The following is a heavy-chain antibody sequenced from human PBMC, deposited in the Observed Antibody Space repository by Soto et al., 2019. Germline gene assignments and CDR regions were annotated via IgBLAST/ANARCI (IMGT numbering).Heavy chain of an antibody. CDR2: ISGSGGST. D-gene: IGHD2-2*01. CDR1: GFTFSSYA. CDR3: AKQGDIVVVPALYYYYYMDV. J-gene: IGHJ6*03. Sequence: GGSLRLSCAASGFTFSSYAMSWVRQAPGKGLEWVSAISGSGGSTYYADSVKGRFTISRDNSKNTLYLQMNSLRAEDTAVYYCAKQGDIVVVPALYYYYYMDVWGKGTTVTVSS. V-gene: IGHV3-23*01.